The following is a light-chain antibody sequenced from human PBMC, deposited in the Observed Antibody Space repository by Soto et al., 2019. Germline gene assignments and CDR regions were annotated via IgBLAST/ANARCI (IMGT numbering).Light chain of an antibody. Sequence: DIQMTQSPSSLSASVGDRVTITCRASQSITTYLNWYQQTSGEAPKLLIYAAARLQTGVPSRFSGSGSGPDFTLTISSLQPEDFATYYCQQAYGAPPTFGQGTKVEIK. CDR1: QSITTY. J-gene: IGKJ1*01. V-gene: IGKV1-39*01. CDR3: QQAYGAPPT. CDR2: AAA.